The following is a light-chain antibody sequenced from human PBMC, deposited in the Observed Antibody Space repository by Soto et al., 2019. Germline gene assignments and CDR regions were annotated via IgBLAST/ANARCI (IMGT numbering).Light chain of an antibody. V-gene: IGLV1-40*01. CDR2: GNN. J-gene: IGLJ2*01. CDR1: SSNIGAGYD. Sequence: QSVLTQPPSVSGAPGQGVTISCTGASSNIGAGYDVHWYQQLPGTAPKLLIYGNNNRPSGVSDRFSGSKSGTSASLAITGLQGEDESHYYCSSYTSDTTVLFGGGTKVTVL. CDR3: SSYTSDTTVL.